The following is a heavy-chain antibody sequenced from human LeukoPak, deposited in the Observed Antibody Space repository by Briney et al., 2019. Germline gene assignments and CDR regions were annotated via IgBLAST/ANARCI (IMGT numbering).Heavy chain of an antibody. J-gene: IGHJ5*02. V-gene: IGHV3-11*01. CDR2: ISSSGSTI. Sequence: GGSLRLSCAASGFTFSDYYMSWIRQAPGKGLEWVSYISSSGSTIYYADSVKGRFTISRDNAKNSLYLQMNSLRAEDTAVYYCARDATLIQLWLGPPSSGFDPWGQGTLVTVSS. CDR1: GFTFSDYY. CDR3: ARDATLIQLWLGPPSSGFDP. D-gene: IGHD5-18*01.